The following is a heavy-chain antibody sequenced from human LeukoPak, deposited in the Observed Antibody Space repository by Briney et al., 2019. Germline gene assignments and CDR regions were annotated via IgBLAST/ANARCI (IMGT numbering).Heavy chain of an antibody. Sequence: PSETLSLTCNVSGGSISSSGYFWGWIRQPPGKGLEWIGSIYYSGSTYYNPSLKSRVTISVDTSKNQFSLNLSSVTAADTAVYYCARGAWDARPGSSYVTYYMDVWGKGTTVTISS. CDR3: ARGAWDARPGSSYVTYYMDV. J-gene: IGHJ6*03. CDR2: IYYSGST. D-gene: IGHD3-10*01. CDR1: GGSISSSGYF. V-gene: IGHV4-39*07.